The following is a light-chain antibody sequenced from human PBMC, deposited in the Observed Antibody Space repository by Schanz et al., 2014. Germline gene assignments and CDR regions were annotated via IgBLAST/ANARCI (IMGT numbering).Light chain of an antibody. CDR2: DVT. V-gene: IGLV2-11*01. CDR3: CSYAGSYTHVV. Sequence: QSALTQPRSVSGSPGQSVTISCPGTSSAVGGYNHVSWYQQHPGKAPKLIISDVTRRPSGVPDRFSGSKSGNTASLTISELQADDEADYYCCSYAGSYTHVVFGGGTKLTVL. CDR1: SSAVGGYNH. J-gene: IGLJ2*01.